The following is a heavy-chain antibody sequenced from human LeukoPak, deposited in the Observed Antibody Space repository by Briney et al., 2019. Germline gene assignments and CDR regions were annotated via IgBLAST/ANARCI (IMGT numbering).Heavy chain of an antibody. CDR3: SIIPRDFWSGYYRPFDY. Sequence: ASVKVSCKASGYTFTSYGISWVRQAPGQGLEWMGWISAYNGNTNYAQKLQDRVTMTTDTSTSTAYMELRSLRSDDTAVYYCSIIPRDFWSGYYRPFDYWGQGTLVTVSS. J-gene: IGHJ4*02. D-gene: IGHD3-3*01. CDR2: ISAYNGNT. CDR1: GYTFTSYG. V-gene: IGHV1-18*01.